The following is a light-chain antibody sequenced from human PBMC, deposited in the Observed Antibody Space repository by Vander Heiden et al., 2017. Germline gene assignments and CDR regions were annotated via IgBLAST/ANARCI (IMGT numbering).Light chain of an antibody. Sequence: QSVLTQPPSASGTPGQRVTISCSGSSSNIGSNHVYWYQQLPRPAPKLLIYRTNQRPSGVPDRFSGSKSGTSASLAISGLRSEDEADYYCAAWDDSLSGFVVFGGGTKLTV. V-gene: IGLV1-47*01. J-gene: IGLJ2*01. CDR3: AAWDDSLSGFVV. CDR2: RTN. CDR1: SSNIGSNH.